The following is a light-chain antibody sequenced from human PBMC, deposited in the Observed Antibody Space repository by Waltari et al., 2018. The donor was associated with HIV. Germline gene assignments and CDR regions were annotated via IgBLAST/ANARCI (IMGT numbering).Light chain of an antibody. V-gene: IGLV1-47*01. CDR3: AAWGNSLSLL. CDR2: RNN. J-gene: IGLJ2*01. Sequence: QSVLTQPPSASGNPGQRVTISCSGSSSNIGSNYVYWYQQLPGTAPKLLLYRNNQRPSGVPDRFSGSMSGISASLAISGLRSEDEADYYCAAWGNSLSLLFGGGTKLTVL. CDR1: SSNIGSNY.